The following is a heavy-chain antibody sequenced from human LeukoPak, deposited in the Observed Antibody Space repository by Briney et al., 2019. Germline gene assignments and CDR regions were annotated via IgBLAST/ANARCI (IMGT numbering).Heavy chain of an antibody. CDR2: IYYSGST. CDR3: GGGKDFDY. Sequence: SETLSLTCTVSGGSISSYYWSWIRQPPGKGLEWIGYIYYSGSTTYNPSLKSRVTILADKTKNQFSLKLSSVLTADTAVYYCGGGKDFDYWGQGTLVTVSS. CDR1: GGSISSYY. V-gene: IGHV4-59*01. J-gene: IGHJ4*02.